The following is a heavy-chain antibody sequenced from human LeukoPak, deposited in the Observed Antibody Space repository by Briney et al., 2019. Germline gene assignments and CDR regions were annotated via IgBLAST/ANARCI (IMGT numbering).Heavy chain of an antibody. J-gene: IGHJ5*02. D-gene: IGHD2-2*01. CDR3: ARIVVPAGGWFDP. Sequence: SSQTLSLTCTVSGGSISSGGYYWSWIRQHPGKGLEWIGYIYYSGSTYYNPSLKSRVTISVDTSKNQFSLKLSSVTAADTAVYYCARIVVPAGGWFDPWGQGTLVTVSS. CDR2: IYYSGST. CDR1: GGSISSGGYY. V-gene: IGHV4-31*03.